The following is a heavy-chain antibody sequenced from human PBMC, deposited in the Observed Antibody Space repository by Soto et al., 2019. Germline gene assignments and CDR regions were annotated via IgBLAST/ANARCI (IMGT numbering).Heavy chain of an antibody. J-gene: IGHJ5*02. CDR2: ISAYNGNT. Sequence: QVQLVQSGAEVKKPGASVKVSCKASGYTFTSYGISWVRQAPGQGLEWMGWISAYNGNTNYAPKLQGRVTMTTDTPTSTVYMELRSLRSDDTAVYYCARSSGSAYWFDPWGQGTLVTVSS. CDR3: ARSSGSAYWFDP. V-gene: IGHV1-18*01. D-gene: IGHD6-6*01. CDR1: GYTFTSYG.